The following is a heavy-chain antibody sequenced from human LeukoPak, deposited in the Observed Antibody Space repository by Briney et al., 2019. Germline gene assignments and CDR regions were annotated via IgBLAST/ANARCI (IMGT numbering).Heavy chain of an antibody. CDR3: ARGGSKTFDF. CDR1: GFTFSSYS. J-gene: IGHJ4*02. V-gene: IGHV3-21*04. CDR2: ISSSSSYI. Sequence: GGSLRLSCAASGFTFSSYSMNWVRQAPGKGLEWVSSISSSSSYIYYADSVKGRFTISRDNAKNSLYLQMDSLRAEDTAVYYCARGGSKTFDFWGQGTLVTVSS.